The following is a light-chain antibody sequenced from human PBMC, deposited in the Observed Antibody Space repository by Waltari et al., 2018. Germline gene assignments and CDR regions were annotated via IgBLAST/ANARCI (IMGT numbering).Light chain of an antibody. CDR1: QVIRNN. Sequence: IQMTQSPSSLSASVGDRVTITCQASQVIRNNLAWYQQKPGKAPRLLIYKASTLQSGVPSRFSGSGSGTDFTLTISTLQAEDLATYFCQHGHNHPFTFGPGTKLDIK. CDR3: QHGHNHPFT. J-gene: IGKJ3*01. CDR2: KAS. V-gene: IGKV1-6*01.